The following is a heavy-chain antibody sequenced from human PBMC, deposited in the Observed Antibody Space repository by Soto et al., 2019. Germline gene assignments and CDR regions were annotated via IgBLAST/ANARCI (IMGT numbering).Heavy chain of an antibody. Sequence: PSETLSLTCTVSGGSISSGGYYWSWIRQHPGKGLEWIGYIYYSGSTYYNPSLKSRVTISVDTSKNQFSLKLSSVTAADTAVYYCARGLPTAMANYYYYGMEVWGQGTTVTVSS. D-gene: IGHD5-18*01. CDR3: ARGLPTAMANYYYYGMEV. CDR2: IYYSGST. CDR1: GGSISSGGYY. J-gene: IGHJ6*02. V-gene: IGHV4-31*03.